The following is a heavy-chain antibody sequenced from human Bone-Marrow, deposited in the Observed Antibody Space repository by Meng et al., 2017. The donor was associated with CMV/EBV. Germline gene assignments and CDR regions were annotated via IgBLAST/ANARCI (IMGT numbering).Heavy chain of an antibody. CDR1: GYTFTSYD. CDR3: AIPAGDFWSGQGSPDDFDI. V-gene: IGHV1-8*01. CDR2: MNPNSGNT. Sequence: ASVKVSCKASGYTFTSYDINWVRQATGQGLEWMGWMNPNSGNTGYAQKFQGRVTMTRNTSISTAYMELSSLRSENTAVYYCAIPAGDFWSGQGSPDDFDIWGQGTMVTVSS. D-gene: IGHD3-3*01. J-gene: IGHJ3*02.